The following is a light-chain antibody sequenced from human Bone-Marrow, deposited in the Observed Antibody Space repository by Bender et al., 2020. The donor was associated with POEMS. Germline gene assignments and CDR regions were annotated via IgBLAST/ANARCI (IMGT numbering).Light chain of an antibody. J-gene: IGLJ2*01. CDR2: EDS. CDR3: FSTDISGYQRV. Sequence: SYELIQPPSVSVSPGQTARITCSGDALPKKYAYWYQQKSGQAPVMVIYEDSKRPSGIPQRFSASSSGTMATLTISGAQVEEEADYYCFSTDISGYQRVFGGGTRLTVL. V-gene: IGLV3-10*01. CDR1: ALPKKY.